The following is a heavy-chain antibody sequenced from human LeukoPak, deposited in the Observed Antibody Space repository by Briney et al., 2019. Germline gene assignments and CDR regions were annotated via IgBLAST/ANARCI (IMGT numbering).Heavy chain of an antibody. CDR2: ISYDGSNK. CDR1: GFTFSSYA. V-gene: IGHV3-30-3*01. D-gene: IGHD3-3*01. J-gene: IGHJ4*02. CDR3: ARESYYDFWSGYYWGTYYFDY. Sequence: PGGSLRLSCAASGFTFSSYAMHWVRQAPGKGLEWVAVISYDGSNKYYADSAKGRFTISRDNSKNTLYLQMNSLRAEDTAVYYCARESYYDFWSGYYWGTYYFDYWGQGTLVTVSS.